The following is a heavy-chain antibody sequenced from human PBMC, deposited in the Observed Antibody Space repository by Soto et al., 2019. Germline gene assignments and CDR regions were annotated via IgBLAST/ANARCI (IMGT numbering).Heavy chain of an antibody. CDR3: ARDGVEYSGYDWAAFDI. CDR1: GYTFTSYY. J-gene: IGHJ3*02. CDR2: INPSGGST. V-gene: IGHV1-46*03. D-gene: IGHD5-12*01. Sequence: ASVKVSCKASGYTFTSYYMHWVRQAPGQGLEWMGIINPSGGSTSYAQKFQGRVTMTRDTSTSTVYMELSSLRSEDTAVYYCARDGVEYSGYDWAAFDIRAQGTMVTVSS.